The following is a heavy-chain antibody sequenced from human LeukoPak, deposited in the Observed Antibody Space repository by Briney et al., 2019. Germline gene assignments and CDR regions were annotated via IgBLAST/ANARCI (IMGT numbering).Heavy chain of an antibody. J-gene: IGHJ4*02. Sequence: SETLSLTCTVSGGSISSYCWSWIRQPPGKGLEWIGHIYYGGSTNYNPSLKSRVTISVDTSKNQFSLKLSSVTAADTAVYYCARVGTGVPAAELDYWGQGTLVTVSS. D-gene: IGHD2-2*01. CDR1: GGSISSYC. V-gene: IGHV4-59*01. CDR2: IYYGGST. CDR3: ARVGTGVPAAELDY.